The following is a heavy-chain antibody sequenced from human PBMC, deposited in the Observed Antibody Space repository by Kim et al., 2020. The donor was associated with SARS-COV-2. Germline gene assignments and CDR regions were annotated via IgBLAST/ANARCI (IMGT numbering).Heavy chain of an antibody. J-gene: IGHJ4*01. CDR1: GGSFSGYY. V-gene: IGHV4-34*01. D-gene: IGHD3-10*01. CDR2: INHSGST. CDR3: ARGPYGSGGGPHHFAY. Sequence: SETLSLTCAVYGGSFSGYYWSWIRQPPGKGLEWIGEINHSGSTNYNPSLKSRVTISVDTSKNQFSLKLSSVTAADTAVYYCARGPYGSGGGPHHFAYWG.